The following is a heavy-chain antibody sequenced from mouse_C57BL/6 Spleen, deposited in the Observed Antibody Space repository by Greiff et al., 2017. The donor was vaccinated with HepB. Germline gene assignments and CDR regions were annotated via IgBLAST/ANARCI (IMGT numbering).Heavy chain of an antibody. CDR3: ARRGGESHYYAMDD. CDR1: GYTFTSYW. J-gene: IGHJ4*01. CDR2: IYPGSGST. Sequence: QVQLQQPGAELVKPGASVKMSCKASGYTFTSYWITWVKQRPGQGLEWIGEIYPGSGSTNYNEKFKSKATLTVDTSSSTAYMQLSSLTSEDSAVYYWARRGGESHYYAMDDWGQGTSVTVAS. V-gene: IGHV1-55*01.